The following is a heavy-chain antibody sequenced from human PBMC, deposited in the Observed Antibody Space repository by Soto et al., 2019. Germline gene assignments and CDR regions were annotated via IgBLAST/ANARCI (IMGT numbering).Heavy chain of an antibody. CDR1: GGSFSGYY. Sequence: SETLSLTCAVYGGSFSGYYWSWIRQPPGKGLEWIGEINHSGSTNYNPSHKSRVTISVDTSKNQFSLKLSSVTAADTAVYYCARLAAYSSSSGGYYYYYGMDVWGQGTTVTVSS. D-gene: IGHD6-6*01. V-gene: IGHV4-34*01. CDR3: ARLAAYSSSSGGYYYYYGMDV. CDR2: INHSGST. J-gene: IGHJ6*02.